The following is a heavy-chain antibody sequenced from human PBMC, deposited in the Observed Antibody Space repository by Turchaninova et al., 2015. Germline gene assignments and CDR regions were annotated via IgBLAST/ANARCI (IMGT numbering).Heavy chain of an antibody. D-gene: IGHD1-26*01. V-gene: IGHV4-38-2*01. CDR2: ICQSGST. CDR3: SRHTAGGLYYGDALDI. Sequence: QVQLQESGPALVKPSETLSLTCAVSGYAISSGYCWGWIRQSPGTGLEWIGTICQSGSTHYNPALKSRVSVSVDMSKNQFSLKLSSVTAADAAVYYCSRHTAGGLYYGDALDIWGQGTMVTVAS. CDR1: GYAISSGYC. J-gene: IGHJ3*02.